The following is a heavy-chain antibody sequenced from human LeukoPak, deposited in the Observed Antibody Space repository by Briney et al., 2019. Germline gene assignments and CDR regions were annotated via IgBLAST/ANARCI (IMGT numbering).Heavy chain of an antibody. CDR1: GYTFTGYY. V-gene: IGHV1-8*02. D-gene: IGHD3-10*01. CDR3: ARRVLWFGEYRTFDY. J-gene: IGHJ4*02. Sequence: ASVKVSCKASGYTFTGYYMHWVRQATGQGLEWMGWMNPNSGNTGYAQKFQGRVTMTRNTSISTAYMELSSLRSEDTAVYYCARRVLWFGEYRTFDYWGQGTLVTVSS. CDR2: MNPNSGNT.